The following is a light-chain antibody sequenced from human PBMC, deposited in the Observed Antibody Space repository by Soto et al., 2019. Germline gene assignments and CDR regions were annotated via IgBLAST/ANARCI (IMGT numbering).Light chain of an antibody. CDR1: HDISRA. V-gene: IGKV1-9*01. CDR3: QQLYGYPLT. CDR2: PAS. J-gene: IGKJ4*01. Sequence: IQLTQSPSSLSATVGDRVTITCRARHDISRALAWYQQKPGKAPNLLISPASNLRSGVPSRFSRSGYGTDFTLTISCLQPEDFATYWCQQLYGYPLTFRGGSKVDIK.